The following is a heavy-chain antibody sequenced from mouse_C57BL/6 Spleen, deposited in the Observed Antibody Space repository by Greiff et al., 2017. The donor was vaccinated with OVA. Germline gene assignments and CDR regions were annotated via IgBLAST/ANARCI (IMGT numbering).Heavy chain of an antibody. CDR3: AREVIYYGYDEAGMDY. CDR1: GYSFTGYF. V-gene: IGHV1-20*01. D-gene: IGHD2-2*01. CDR2: INPYNGDT. Sequence: VQLQQSGPELVKPGDSVKISCKASGYSFTGYFMNWVMQSHGKSLEWIGRINPYNGDTFYNQKFKGKATLTVDKSSSTAHMELRSLTSEDSAVYYCAREVIYYGYDEAGMDYWGQGTSVTVSS. J-gene: IGHJ4*01.